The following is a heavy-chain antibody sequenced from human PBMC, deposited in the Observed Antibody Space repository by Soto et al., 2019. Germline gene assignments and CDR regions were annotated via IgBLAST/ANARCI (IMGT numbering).Heavy chain of an antibody. V-gene: IGHV3-23*01. D-gene: IGHD6-25*01. J-gene: IGHJ6*03. CDR3: ARTPRAAAVRQSQDADSSDFYYYMDV. Sequence: GGSLRLSCAASGFTFSTYTMTWVRQAPGKGLEWVSDISGSGSGVEYGDSVKGRFTISRDNSKSTLYLQMSGLRVEDTAVYYCARTPRAAAVRQSQDADSSDFYYYMDVWGRGTTVTVSS. CDR2: ISGSGSGV. CDR1: GFTFSTYT.